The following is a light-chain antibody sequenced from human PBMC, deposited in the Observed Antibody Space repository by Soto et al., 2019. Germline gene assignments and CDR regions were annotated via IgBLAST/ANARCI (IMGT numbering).Light chain of an antibody. CDR2: DAS. CDR1: QSVSSN. CDR3: QQYNNWPPWT. Sequence: EIVMTQSPDTLYVSPGEGATLSCRASQSVSSNLAWYQQKPGQAPRLLMYDASTRATGIPARFSGSGSGTEFTLTISSLQSEDFAVYYCQQYNNWPPWTFGQGTKVEIK. V-gene: IGKV3-15*01. J-gene: IGKJ1*01.